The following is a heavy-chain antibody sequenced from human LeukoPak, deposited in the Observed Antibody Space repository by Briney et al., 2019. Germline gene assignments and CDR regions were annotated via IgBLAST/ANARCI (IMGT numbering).Heavy chain of an antibody. CDR3: ARQTGSGLFILP. D-gene: IGHD3/OR15-3a*01. CDR2: MYHSGST. Sequence: SETLSLTCTVSGYSISSGHYWGWIRQPPGEGLEWIGSMYHSGSTYYNPPLKSRVTISEDTSKNQFSLKLRSVTAADTAVYYCARQTGSGLFILPGGQGTLVTVSS. J-gene: IGHJ4*02. CDR1: GYSISSGHY. V-gene: IGHV4-38-2*02.